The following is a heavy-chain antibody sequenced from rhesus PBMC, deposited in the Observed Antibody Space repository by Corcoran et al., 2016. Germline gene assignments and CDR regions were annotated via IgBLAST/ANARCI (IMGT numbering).Heavy chain of an antibody. CDR1: GYTFTDYY. V-gene: IGHV1-111*02. J-gene: IGHJ4*01. Sequence: EVQLVQSGAEVKKPGASVKISCKASGYTFTDYYLHWVRQAPGKGLEWMGRVDPEDGEAIHAPKCQDRFTIPADTSTDTAYMELSSLRSEDTAVYYCATRGYSGYTFDYWGQGVLVTVSS. CDR2: VDPEDGEA. D-gene: IGHD5-42*01. CDR3: ATRGYSGYTFDY.